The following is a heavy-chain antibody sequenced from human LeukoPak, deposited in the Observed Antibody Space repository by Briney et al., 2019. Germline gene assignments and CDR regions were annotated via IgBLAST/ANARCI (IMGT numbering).Heavy chain of an antibody. Sequence: GGSLRLSCAASGFTFSSYWMSWVRQAPGKGLEWVANIKQDGSEKYYVDSVKGRFTISRDNAKNSLYLQMNSLRAEDTAVYYCARGIRKTYESEWIQLWFGPIDAFDIWGQGTMVTVSS. CDR1: GFTFSSYW. V-gene: IGHV3-7*01. CDR2: IKQDGSEK. D-gene: IGHD5-18*01. J-gene: IGHJ3*02. CDR3: ARGIRKTYESEWIQLWFGPIDAFDI.